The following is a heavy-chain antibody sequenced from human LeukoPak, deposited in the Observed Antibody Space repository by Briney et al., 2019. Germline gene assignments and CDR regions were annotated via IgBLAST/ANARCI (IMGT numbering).Heavy chain of an antibody. V-gene: IGHV4-59*08. CDR1: GGSISSYY. CDR2: IYYSGST. Sequence: SETLSLTCTVSGGSISSYYWRWIRQPPGKGLEWIGYIYYSGSTNYNPSLKSRATISVDTSKNQFSLKLSSVTAADTAVYYCARHSSTVTPYYFDYWGQGTLVTVSS. D-gene: IGHD4-17*01. J-gene: IGHJ4*02. CDR3: ARHSSTVTPYYFDY.